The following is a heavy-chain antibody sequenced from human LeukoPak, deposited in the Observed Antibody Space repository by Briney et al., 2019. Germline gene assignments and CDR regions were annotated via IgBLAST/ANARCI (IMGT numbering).Heavy chain of an antibody. Sequence: SETLSLTCTVSGCSISSYYWSWMRQPPGKGLEWIGYIYTSGSTNYNPSLKSRVTISVDTSKNHFSLKLSSVTAADTAVYYCACSIAAAYVDYYYYYMDVWGKGTTVTVSS. CDR3: ACSIAAAYVDYYYYYMDV. CDR1: GCSISSYY. J-gene: IGHJ6*03. V-gene: IGHV4-4*09. D-gene: IGHD6-13*01. CDR2: IYTSGST.